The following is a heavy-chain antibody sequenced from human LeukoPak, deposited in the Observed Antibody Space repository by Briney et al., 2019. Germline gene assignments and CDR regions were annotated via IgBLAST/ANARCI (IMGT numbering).Heavy chain of an antibody. V-gene: IGHV3-7*03. Sequence: GGSLRLSCAASGFTFSNYWMSWVRQDPGKGLEWVAHMSQDGSEKHYVDSVKGRFTISRDNSKNTLYLQMSSLRAEDTAVYYCAKFVLPKQPSPFDYWGQGTLVSVSS. CDR1: GFTFSNYW. J-gene: IGHJ4*02. D-gene: IGHD1/OR15-1a*01. CDR2: MSQDGSEK. CDR3: AKFVLPKQPSPFDY.